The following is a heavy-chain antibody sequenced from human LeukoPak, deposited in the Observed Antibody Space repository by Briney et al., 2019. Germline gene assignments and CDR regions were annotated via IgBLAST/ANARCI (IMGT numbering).Heavy chain of an antibody. Sequence: SETLSLTCAVYGGSFSGYYWSWIRQPPGKGLEWIGEINHSGSTNYNPSLKSRVTISVDTSKNQFSLKLSSVTAADTAVYYCARALRLRLGELSFIPDWGQGTLVTVSS. V-gene: IGHV4-34*01. J-gene: IGHJ4*02. CDR2: INHSGST. CDR3: ARALRLRLGELSFIPD. CDR1: GGSFSGYY. D-gene: IGHD3-16*02.